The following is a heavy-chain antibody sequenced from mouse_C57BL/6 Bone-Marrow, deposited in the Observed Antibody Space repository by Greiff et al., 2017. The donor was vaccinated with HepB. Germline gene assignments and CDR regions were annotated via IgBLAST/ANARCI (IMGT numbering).Heavy chain of an antibody. J-gene: IGHJ3*01. CDR1: GFTFSSYA. CDR2: ISSGGDYI. V-gene: IGHV5-9-1*02. D-gene: IGHD1-1*01. CDR3: TRGDYYGSSYGFAY. Sequence: DVMLVESGEGLVKPGGSLKLSCAASGFTFSSYAMSWVRQTPEKRLEWVAYISSGGDYIYYADTVKGRFTISRDNARNTLYLQMSSLKSEDTAMYYCTRGDYYGSSYGFAYWGQGTLVTVSA.